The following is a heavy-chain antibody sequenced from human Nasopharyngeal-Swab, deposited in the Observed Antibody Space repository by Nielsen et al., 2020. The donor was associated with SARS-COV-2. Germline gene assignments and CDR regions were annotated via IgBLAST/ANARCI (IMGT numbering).Heavy chain of an antibody. CDR2: IYYSGST. Sequence: SETLSLTCTVSGGSISSYYWSWIRQPPGKGLEWIGYIYYSGSTNYNPSLKSRVTISVDTSKNQFSLKLSSVTAADTAVYYCARDHQYSSSWFGRGYNWFDPWGQGTLVTSPQ. V-gene: IGHV4-59*01. J-gene: IGHJ5*02. CDR1: GGSISSYY. CDR3: ARDHQYSSSWFGRGYNWFDP. D-gene: IGHD6-13*01.